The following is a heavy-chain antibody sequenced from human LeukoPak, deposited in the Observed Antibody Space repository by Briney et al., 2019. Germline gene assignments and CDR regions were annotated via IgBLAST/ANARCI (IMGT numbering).Heavy chain of an antibody. V-gene: IGHV3-23*01. J-gene: IGHJ4*02. CDR1: GFTFSSYA. CDR2: ISGSGGST. Sequence: GGSLRLSCAVSGFTFSSYAMSWVRPAPGKGLEWVSAISGSGGSTYYADSVKGRFTISRDNSKNTLYLQMNSLRAEDTAVYYCAKAYYYDSSGYYRDGGFDYWGQGTLVTVSS. CDR3: AKAYYYDSSGYYRDGGFDY. D-gene: IGHD3-22*01.